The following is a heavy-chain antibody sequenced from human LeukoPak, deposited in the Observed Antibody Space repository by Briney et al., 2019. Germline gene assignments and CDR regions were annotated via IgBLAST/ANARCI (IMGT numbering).Heavy chain of an antibody. D-gene: IGHD6-19*01. CDR3: ARRYITGWHFDY. Sequence: PGEPLRLSCATSGFIVSTNYMSWVRQAPGKGLEWVSIIYSGGSTYYADSVKGRFTISRDNSENTLYLQMNSLRAEDTAVYYCARRYITGWHFDYWGQGTLVTVSS. CDR1: GFIVSTNY. CDR2: IYSGGST. V-gene: IGHV3-66*01. J-gene: IGHJ4*02.